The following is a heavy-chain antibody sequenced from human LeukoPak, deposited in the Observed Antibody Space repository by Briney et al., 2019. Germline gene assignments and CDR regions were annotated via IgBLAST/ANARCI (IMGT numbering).Heavy chain of an antibody. CDR3: AREGSGGIDY. CDR1: GFTFSSYW. D-gene: IGHD1-26*01. Sequence: RGSLRLSCAASGFTFSSYWMHWVRQAPGKGLMWVSRINSDGSSTTYADSVKGRFTISRDNAKNTLILQMDSLRAEDTAVYYCAREGSGGIDYWGQGNLVTVSS. CDR2: INSDGSST. V-gene: IGHV3-74*01. J-gene: IGHJ4*02.